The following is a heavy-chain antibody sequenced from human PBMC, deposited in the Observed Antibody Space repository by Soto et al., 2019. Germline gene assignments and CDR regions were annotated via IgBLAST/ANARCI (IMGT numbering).Heavy chain of an antibody. CDR3: ARRRVLFDY. Sequence: TSETLSLTCTVSGASINSNTYYWGWIRQPPGKGLEWIGSVFSSGTTYYSPSLKGRVTILMDMSRNQFFLNLNSVTAAGTATYYCARRRVLFDYWGQGARVTVSS. CDR1: GASINSNTYY. J-gene: IGHJ4*02. CDR2: VFSSGTT. V-gene: IGHV4-39*01.